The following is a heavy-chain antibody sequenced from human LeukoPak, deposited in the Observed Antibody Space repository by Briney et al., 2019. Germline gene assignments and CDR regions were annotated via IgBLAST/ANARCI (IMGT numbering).Heavy chain of an antibody. CDR1: GFTFSSYG. J-gene: IGHJ4*02. Sequence: GRSLRLSCAASGFTFSSYGMHWVRQAPGKGLEWVSYISSSSTTIFYADSVKGRFTISRDNAKNSLYLQMNSLRDDDTAVYFCARALLGGQYYFDYWGQGTLVTVSS. CDR3: ARALLGGQYYFDY. V-gene: IGHV3-48*02. D-gene: IGHD2-15*01. CDR2: ISSSSTTI.